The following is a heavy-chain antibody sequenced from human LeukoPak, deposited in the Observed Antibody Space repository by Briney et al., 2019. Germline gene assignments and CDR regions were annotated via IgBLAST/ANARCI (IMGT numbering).Heavy chain of an antibody. V-gene: IGHV4-38-2*01. CDR3: ATEVGQWLVRT. D-gene: IGHD6-19*01. CDR2: IYHSGST. CDR1: GHSISSGYY. Sequence: PSETLSLTCAVSGHSISSGYYWGWIRQPPGKGLEWIGSIYHSGSTYYNPSLKGRVTISVDTSKNQFSLKLRSVTAADTAVYYCATEVGQWLVRTWGQGTLVTVSS. J-gene: IGHJ5*02.